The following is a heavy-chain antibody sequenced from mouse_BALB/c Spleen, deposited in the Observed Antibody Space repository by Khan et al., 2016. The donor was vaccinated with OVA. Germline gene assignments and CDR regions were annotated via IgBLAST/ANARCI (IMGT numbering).Heavy chain of an antibody. Sequence: QVQLKESGPGLVAPSQSLSITCTVSGFSLNGYGVNWVRQPPGKGLEWLGMIWGDGSTDYNSALKSRLSITKDNSKSQVFVKMNSLQTDAQARYYGARAYYANYREAMDYWGQGNSVTVSS. D-gene: IGHD2-10*01. CDR1: GFSLNGYG. CDR2: IWGDGST. CDR3: ARAYYANYREAMDY. J-gene: IGHJ4*01. V-gene: IGHV2-6-7*01.